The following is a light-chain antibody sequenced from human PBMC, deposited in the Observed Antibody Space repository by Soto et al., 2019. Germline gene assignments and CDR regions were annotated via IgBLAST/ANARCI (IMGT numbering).Light chain of an antibody. CDR2: EVS. V-gene: IGLV2-14*01. CDR1: SSDVGGYNY. Sequence: QSALTQPASVSGSPGQSITISCTGTSSDVGGYNYVSWYQQHPGKAPKLMIYEVSYRPSGVSNRFSGSKSGNTASLTISGLQAEDEADYYCCSYTPSSTYVFGTGTKVTVL. CDR3: CSYTPSSTYV. J-gene: IGLJ1*01.